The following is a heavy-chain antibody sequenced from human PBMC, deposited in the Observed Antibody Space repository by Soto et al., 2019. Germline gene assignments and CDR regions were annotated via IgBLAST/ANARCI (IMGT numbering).Heavy chain of an antibody. V-gene: IGHV3-23*01. J-gene: IGHJ4*02. CDR3: AKAVGTKDKYYFDY. CDR1: GFTFSTYA. CDR2: ISGSGGST. Sequence: EVQLLESGGGLVQPGGSLRLSCVASGFTFSTYAMSWVRQAPGKGLEWVSSISGSGGSTYHADSVKGRSTISRDSSKSTVYLQMNGLRAEDTAIYYCAKAVGTKDKYYFDYWGQGTHVTVSS. D-gene: IGHD5-12*01.